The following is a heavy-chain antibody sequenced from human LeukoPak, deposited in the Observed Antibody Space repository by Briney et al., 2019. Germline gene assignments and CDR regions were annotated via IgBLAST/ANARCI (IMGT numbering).Heavy chain of an antibody. D-gene: IGHD2-2*01. CDR3: ARGYCSSTSCPRHHFDY. CDR2: ISTSSSTI. J-gene: IGHJ4*02. V-gene: IGHV3-48*02. Sequence: GGSLRLSCAASGFIFSSYSMNWVRQAPGKGLEWVSYISTSSSTIYYADSVKGRFTISRDDAKNSLFLQMNSLRDEDTAVYYCARGYCSSTSCPRHHFDYWGQGTLVTVSS. CDR1: GFIFSSYS.